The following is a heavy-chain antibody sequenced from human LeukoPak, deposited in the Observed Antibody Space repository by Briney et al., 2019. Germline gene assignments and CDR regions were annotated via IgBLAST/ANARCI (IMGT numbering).Heavy chain of an antibody. J-gene: IGHJ4*02. CDR3: ARDTPYGDYLICDY. D-gene: IGHD4-17*01. V-gene: IGHV3-23*01. CDR2: ISGSGGST. Sequence: GGSLRLSCAASGFTFSNYAMTWVRQAPGKGLEWVSVISGSGGSTYYADSVKGRFTISRDNSKNTLYLQMNSLRAEDTAVYYCARDTPYGDYLICDYWGQGTLVTVSS. CDR1: GFTFSNYA.